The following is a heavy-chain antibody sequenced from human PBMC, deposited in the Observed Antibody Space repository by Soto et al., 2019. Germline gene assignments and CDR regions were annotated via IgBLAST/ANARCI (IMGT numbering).Heavy chain of an antibody. CDR2: IYHSGST. CDR3: ARVYYDSSGYYFGYYYYYGMDV. J-gene: IGHJ6*02. Sequence: SETLSLTCAVSGGSISSSNWWSWVRQPPGKGLEWIGEIYHSGSTNYNPSLKSRVTISVDKSKNQFSLKLSSVTAADTAVYYCARVYYDSSGYYFGYYYYYGMDVWGQGTTVTVSS. D-gene: IGHD3-22*01. V-gene: IGHV4-4*02. CDR1: GGSISSSNW.